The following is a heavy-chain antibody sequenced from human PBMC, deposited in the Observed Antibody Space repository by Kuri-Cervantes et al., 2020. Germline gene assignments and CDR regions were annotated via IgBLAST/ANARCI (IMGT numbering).Heavy chain of an antibody. V-gene: IGHV4-4*07. Sequence: GSLRLSCTVSGASISSYYWSWIRQPAGKGLEWIGRLYTSGTASYNPSLKSRVTISVDRSNNQFSLALTSVTAADAAVYYCAKGRNWNDFFNWFDPWGQGTLVTVSS. CDR3: AKGRNWNDFFNWFDP. D-gene: IGHD1-1*01. CDR1: GASISSYY. J-gene: IGHJ5*02. CDR2: LYTSGTA.